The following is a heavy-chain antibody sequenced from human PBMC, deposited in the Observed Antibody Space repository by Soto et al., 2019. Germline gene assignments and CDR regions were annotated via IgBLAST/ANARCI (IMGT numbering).Heavy chain of an antibody. D-gene: IGHD2-15*01. CDR3: ARGLLVAARAPIDY. CDR2: IYSGGST. CDR1: GFTVSSNY. Sequence: GGSLRLSCAASGFTVSSNYMSWVRQAPGRGLEWVSVIYSGGSTYYADSVKGRFTISRDNSKNTLYLQMNGLRAEDTAVYYCARGLLVAARAPIDYWGQGTLVTVSS. V-gene: IGHV3-66*01. J-gene: IGHJ4*02.